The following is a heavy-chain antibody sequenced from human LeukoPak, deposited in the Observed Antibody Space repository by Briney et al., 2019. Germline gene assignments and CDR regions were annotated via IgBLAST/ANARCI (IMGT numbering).Heavy chain of an antibody. CDR3: ARGIAAFDC. V-gene: IGHV3-30-3*01. J-gene: IGHJ4*02. Sequence: PGRSLRLSCAASGFTFSSYAMHAVRQAPGKGLEWVAVISYDGSNKYYADSVKGRFTISRDNSKNTLYLKMNSLGAEDTAVYYCARGIAAFDCWGQGTLVAVCS. D-gene: IGHD6-6*01. CDR1: GFTFSSYA. CDR2: ISYDGSNK.